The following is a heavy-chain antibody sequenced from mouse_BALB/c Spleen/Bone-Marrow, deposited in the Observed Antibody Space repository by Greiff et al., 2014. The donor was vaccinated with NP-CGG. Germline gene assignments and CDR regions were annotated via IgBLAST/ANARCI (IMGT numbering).Heavy chain of an antibody. J-gene: IGHJ4*01. CDR1: GYAFSSYW. CDR3: ARSRVDAMDY. CDR2: IYPGDGDT. Sequence: QVQLKQSGAELVRPGSSVKISCKASGYAFSSYWMNWVKQRPGQGLEWIGQIYPGDGDTNYNGKFKGKATLTADKSSSTAYMQLSSLTSEDSAVYFCARSRVDAMDYWGQGTSVTVSS. V-gene: IGHV1-80*01.